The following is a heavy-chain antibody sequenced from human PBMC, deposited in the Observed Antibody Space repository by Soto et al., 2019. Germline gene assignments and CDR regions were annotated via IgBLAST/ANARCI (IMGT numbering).Heavy chain of an antibody. CDR1: GFSFSSYA. V-gene: IGHV3-33*01. J-gene: IGHJ6*02. CDR3: ARDFSTSWRGYYGMDV. D-gene: IGHD2-2*01. CDR2: IWYDGSNK. Sequence: PGGSLRLSCASSGFSFSSYAMHLVRQAPGKGLEWVGVIWYDGSNKYYADSVKGRFTIARDNSKDTLYLQMNSLRAEDTAVYYCARDFSTSWRGYYGMDVWGQGT.